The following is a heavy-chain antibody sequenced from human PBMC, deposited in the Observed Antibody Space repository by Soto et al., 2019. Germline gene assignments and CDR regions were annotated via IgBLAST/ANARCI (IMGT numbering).Heavy chain of an antibody. Sequence: HPGGSLRLSCAASGNIFTGYGMHWVRQPPGKGLEWVAIIRHDGSNIFYADSVRGRFTISRDNSKNTLYLQMNSLRVEDTAVYYCDREGVGGTTFFGYYDYWGQGTLVTVSS. V-gene: IGHV3-33*01. J-gene: IGHJ4*02. D-gene: IGHD1-26*01. CDR2: IRHDGSNI. CDR1: GNIFTGYG. CDR3: DREGVGGTTFFGYYDY.